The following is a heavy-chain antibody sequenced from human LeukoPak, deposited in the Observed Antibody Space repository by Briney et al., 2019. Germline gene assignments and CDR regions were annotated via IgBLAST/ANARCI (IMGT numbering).Heavy chain of an antibody. J-gene: IGHJ4*02. V-gene: IGHV1-2*02. Sequence: SVKVSCKASGYTFTDYYMHWVRQAPGQGFEWMGWINPNDGDTNYAQKFKGRVTMTRDTSISTAHMEVSRLRSDDTAVYYCARANFLYCSSSTCLFDYWGQGTLVTVSS. CDR2: INPNDGDT. CDR3: ARANFLYCSSSTCLFDY. D-gene: IGHD2-2*01. CDR1: GYTFTDYY.